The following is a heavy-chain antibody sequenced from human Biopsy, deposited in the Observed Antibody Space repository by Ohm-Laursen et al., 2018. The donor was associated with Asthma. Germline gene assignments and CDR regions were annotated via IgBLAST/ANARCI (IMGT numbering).Heavy chain of an antibody. Sequence: PGTLSLTCAVYGGSFRGYYWTWIRQPPGKGLEWIGEVEHTGNANYNPSLKSRVTISVDTTKNQFSLKLTSVTAADTAVYYCARGDSSGWSHYYFDYWGQGTLVTVSS. V-gene: IGHV4-34*01. CDR1: GGSFRGYY. CDR3: ARGDSSGWSHYYFDY. J-gene: IGHJ4*02. CDR2: VEHTGNA. D-gene: IGHD6-19*01.